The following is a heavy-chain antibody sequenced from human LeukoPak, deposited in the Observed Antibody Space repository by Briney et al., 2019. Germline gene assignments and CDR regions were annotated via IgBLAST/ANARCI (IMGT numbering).Heavy chain of an antibody. CDR3: AVGTTAPKLGAFDI. J-gene: IGHJ3*02. CDR2: ISPYKGKT. CDR1: GYNFMTYG. D-gene: IGHD4-17*01. Sequence: ASVKVSCKASGYNFMTYGISWVRQAPGQGLEWMGWISPYKGKTSYGQKSQGRITMTTDTSTSTAYMDLTSLRSDDTAVYYCAVGTTAPKLGAFDIWGQGTMVTVSS. V-gene: IGHV1-18*01.